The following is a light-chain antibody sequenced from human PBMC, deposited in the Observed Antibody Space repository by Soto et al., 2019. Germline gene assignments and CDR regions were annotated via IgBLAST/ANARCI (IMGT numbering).Light chain of an antibody. V-gene: IGKV3D-15*01. CDR1: QSISIN. CDR3: QQFRNWPWT. J-gene: IGKJ1*01. CDR2: GAS. Sequence: IVLTQSPGTLSLSLGDRVTLSCRASQSISINLAWYQHKPGQAPRLLIHGASTRATGVPARISGSGSGTEFTLTISSLQSEDFAVYYCQQFRNWPWTFGQGTKVDI.